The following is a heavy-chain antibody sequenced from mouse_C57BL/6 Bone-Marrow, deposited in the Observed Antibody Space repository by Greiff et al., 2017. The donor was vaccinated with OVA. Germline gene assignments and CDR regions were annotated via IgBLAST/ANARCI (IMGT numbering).Heavy chain of an antibody. CDR1: GFSLTSYA. V-gene: IGHV2-9-1*01. Sequence: QVQLQQSGPGLVAPSQSLSITCTVSGFSLTSYAISWVRQPPGKGLEWLGVIWTGGGTNYNSALKSRLSISKDNSKSQVFLKMNSLQTDDTARYYCARSHCGSSRRYFDVWGTGTTVTVSS. D-gene: IGHD1-1*01. CDR2: IWTGGGT. J-gene: IGHJ1*03. CDR3: ARSHCGSSRRYFDV.